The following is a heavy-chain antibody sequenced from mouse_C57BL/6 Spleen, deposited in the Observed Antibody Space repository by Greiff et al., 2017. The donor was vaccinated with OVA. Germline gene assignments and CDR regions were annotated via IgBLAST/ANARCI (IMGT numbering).Heavy chain of an antibody. D-gene: IGHD2-5*01. CDR3: ARDRGDSNFYYAMDY. CDR1: GFTFSDFY. V-gene: IGHV7-1*01. J-gene: IGHJ4*01. CDR2: SRNKANDYTT. Sequence: KLVESGGGLVQSGRSLRLSCATSGFTFSDFYMEWVRQAPGKGLEWIAASRNKANDYTTEYSASVKGRFIVSRDTSQSILYLQMNALRAEDTAIYYCARDRGDSNFYYAMDYWGQGTSVTVSS.